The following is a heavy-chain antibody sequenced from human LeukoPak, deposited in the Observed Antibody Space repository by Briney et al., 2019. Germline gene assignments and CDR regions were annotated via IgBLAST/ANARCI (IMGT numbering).Heavy chain of an antibody. D-gene: IGHD3-10*01. Sequence: ASETLSLTCAVYGGSFSGYYWSWIRQPPGKGLEWIGEINHSGSTYYNPPLKSRVTISVDTSKNQFSLKLSSVTAADTAVYYCARDMDDAFDIWGQGTMVTVSS. V-gene: IGHV4-34*01. CDR2: INHSGST. J-gene: IGHJ3*02. CDR1: GGSFSGYY. CDR3: ARDMDDAFDI.